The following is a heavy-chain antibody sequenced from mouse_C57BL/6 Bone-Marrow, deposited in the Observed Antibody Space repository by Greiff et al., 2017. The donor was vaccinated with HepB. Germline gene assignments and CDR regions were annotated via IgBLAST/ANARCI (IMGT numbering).Heavy chain of an antibody. Sequence: QVQLHQSGAELVRPGTSVKMSCKASGYTFTNYWIGWAKQRPGHGLEWIGDIYPGGGYTNYNEKFKGKATLTADKSSSTAYMQFSSLTSEDSAIYYCARRGDYDYFDYWGQGTTLTVSS. CDR3: ARRGDYDYFDY. CDR2: IYPGGGYT. J-gene: IGHJ2*01. CDR1: GYTFTNYW. V-gene: IGHV1-63*01. D-gene: IGHD2-4*01.